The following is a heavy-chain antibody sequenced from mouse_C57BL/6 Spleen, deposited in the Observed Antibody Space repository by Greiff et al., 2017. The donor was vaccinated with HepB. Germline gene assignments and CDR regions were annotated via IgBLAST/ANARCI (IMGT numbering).Heavy chain of an antibody. Sequence: VKLQQPGAELVRPGSSVKLSCKASGYTFTSYWMHWVKQRPIQGLEWIGNIDPSDSETHYNQKFKDKATLTVDKSSSTAYMQLSSLTSEDSAVYYCAREGYAMDYWGQGTSVTVSS. CDR1: GYTFTSYW. CDR2: IDPSDSET. J-gene: IGHJ4*01. V-gene: IGHV1-52*01. CDR3: AREGYAMDY.